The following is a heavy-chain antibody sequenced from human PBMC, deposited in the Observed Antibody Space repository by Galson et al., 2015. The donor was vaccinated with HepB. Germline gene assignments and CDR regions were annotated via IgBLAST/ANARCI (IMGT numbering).Heavy chain of an antibody. D-gene: IGHD6-13*01. V-gene: IGHV3-43*01. Sequence: SLRLSCAASGFTFDDYTMHWVRQAPGKGLEWVSLISWDGGSTYYADSVKGRFTISRDDSKNSLYLQMNSLRTEDTALYYCARGLGSYSSSWYGHYYYYGMDVWGQGTTVTVS. CDR1: GFTFDDYT. CDR2: ISWDGGST. CDR3: ARGLGSYSSSWYGHYYYYGMDV. J-gene: IGHJ6*02.